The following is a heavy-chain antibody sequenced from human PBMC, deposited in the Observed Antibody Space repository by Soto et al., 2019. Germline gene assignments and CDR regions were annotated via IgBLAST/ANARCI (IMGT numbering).Heavy chain of an antibody. CDR2: ISGSGGST. Sequence: EVQLLESGGGLVQPGGSLRLSCAASGFTFSSYAMSWVRQAPGKGLEWVSAISGSGGSTYYADSVKGRFTISRDNSKNTLYLQMNSLRAEDTAVYYCAKDRAVAGTRRGRDGYFDYWGQGTLVTVSS. CDR1: GFTFSSYA. CDR3: AKDRAVAGTRRGRDGYFDY. V-gene: IGHV3-23*01. J-gene: IGHJ4*02. D-gene: IGHD6-19*01.